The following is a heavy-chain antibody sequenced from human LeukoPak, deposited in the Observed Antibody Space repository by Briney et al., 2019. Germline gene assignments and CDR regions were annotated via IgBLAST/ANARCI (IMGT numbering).Heavy chain of an antibody. CDR2: ISGSGGST. D-gene: IGHD6-13*01. CDR3: APLVGQQLDG. Sequence: GGSLRLSCAASGFTFSSYAMSWVRQAPGKGLEWVSAISGSGGSTYYADSVKGRFTISRDNSKNTLYLQTNSLRAEDTAVYYCAPLVGQQLDGWGQGTLVTVSS. CDR1: GFTFSSYA. V-gene: IGHV3-23*01. J-gene: IGHJ4*02.